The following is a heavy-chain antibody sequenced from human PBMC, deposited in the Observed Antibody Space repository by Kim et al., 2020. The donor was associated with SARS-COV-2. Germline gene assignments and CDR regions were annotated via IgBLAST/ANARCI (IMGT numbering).Heavy chain of an antibody. CDR1: GGSVSSGSYY. J-gene: IGHJ4*02. CDR2: IYYSGST. D-gene: IGHD6-6*01. V-gene: IGHV4-61*01. Sequence: SETLSLTCTVSGGSVSSGSYYWSWIRQPPGKGLEWIGYIYYSGSTNYNPSLKSRVTISVDTSKNQFSLKLSSVTAADTAVYYCASTFEYSSSSAYWGQGTLVTVSS. CDR3: ASTFEYSSSSAY.